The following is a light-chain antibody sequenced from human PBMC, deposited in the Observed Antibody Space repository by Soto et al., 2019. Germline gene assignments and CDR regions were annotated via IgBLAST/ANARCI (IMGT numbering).Light chain of an antibody. CDR3: MQALKPPPGT. V-gene: IGKV2-28*01. CDR1: QSLLHSNGYNY. Sequence: DLVMTQSPLSLPVTPGEPASISCRSSQSLLHSNGYNYLDWYLQKPGQSPQLLIYLGSNRASGVRDSIGDSGADTDYTLRIISVEAEDVGPYYCMQALKPPPGTFGQGTKLEIK. J-gene: IGKJ2*02. CDR2: LGS.